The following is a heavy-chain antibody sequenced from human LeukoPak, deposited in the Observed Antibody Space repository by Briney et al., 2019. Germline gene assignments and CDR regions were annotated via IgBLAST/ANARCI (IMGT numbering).Heavy chain of an antibody. V-gene: IGHV4-34*01. CDR3: AGHHPRNTVDF. Sequence: SETLSLTCAVYGGSFSGYYWSWIRQPPGKGLEWIGEINHSGSTNYNPSLKSRATISVDTSKNQFSLKLSSVTAADTAVYYCAGHHPRNTVDFWGQGTLVTVSS. D-gene: IGHD2/OR15-2a*01. CDR1: GGSFSGYY. J-gene: IGHJ4*02. CDR2: INHSGST.